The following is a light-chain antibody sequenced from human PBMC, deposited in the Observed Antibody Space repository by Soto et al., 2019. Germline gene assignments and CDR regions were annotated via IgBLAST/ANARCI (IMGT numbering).Light chain of an antibody. CDR3: QQYGSSPLYT. V-gene: IGKV3-20*01. Sequence: EIVLTQSPGTLSLSPGERATLSCRASQSVSSSYLAWYQQKPGQAPRLLIYGASSRATGIPDRFSGSGSGTDFTLTLSRLAPEDFAVYYCQQYGSSPLYTFGQGTKLEIK. J-gene: IGKJ2*01. CDR2: GAS. CDR1: QSVSSSY.